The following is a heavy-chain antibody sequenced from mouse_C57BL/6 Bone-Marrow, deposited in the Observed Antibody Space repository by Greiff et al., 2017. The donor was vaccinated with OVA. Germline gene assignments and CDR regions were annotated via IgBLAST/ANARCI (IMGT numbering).Heavy chain of an antibody. V-gene: IGHV1-80*01. Sequence: VQLVESGAELVKPGASVKISCKASGYAFSSYWMNWVKQRPGKGLEWIGQIYPGDGDTNYNGKFKGKATLTADKSSSTAYMQLSSLTSEDSAVYFCARRTGTWYFDVWGTGTTVTVSS. CDR1: GYAFSSYW. CDR2: IYPGDGDT. J-gene: IGHJ1*03. CDR3: ARRTGTWYFDV. D-gene: IGHD4-1*01.